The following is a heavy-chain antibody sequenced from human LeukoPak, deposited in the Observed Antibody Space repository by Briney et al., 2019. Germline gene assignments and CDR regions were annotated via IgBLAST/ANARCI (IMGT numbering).Heavy chain of an antibody. CDR2: ISNTGGRT. J-gene: IGHJ5*02. V-gene: IGHV3-23*01. CDR1: GFSFSDSA. D-gene: IGHD3-3*01. Sequence: PGGSLRLSCASSGFSFSDSAVSGVRHSPGEGLKWVSSISNTGGRTYYADSVKGRFTITRDNSRNTVNLQMNGLRADDTARYFCAKGGQDFDFWRFDLWGQGILVIVSS. CDR3: AKGGQDFDFWRFDL.